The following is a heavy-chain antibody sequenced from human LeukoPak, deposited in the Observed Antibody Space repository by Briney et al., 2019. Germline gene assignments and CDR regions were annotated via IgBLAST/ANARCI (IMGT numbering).Heavy chain of an antibody. CDR2: IKQDGSVK. CDR3: WRDLVQTTSYNPLNL. Sequence: GGSLRLSCAASGFTFSSYWMSWVRQVPGKGLEWVANIKQDGSVKYYVDSVKGRFTISRDNAKNSLHLQMNSRGVEDAAEYYCWRDLVQTTSYNPLNLWGQGTMVTVSS. CDR1: GFTFSSYW. D-gene: IGHD4/OR15-4a*01. V-gene: IGHV3-7*04. J-gene: IGHJ3*01.